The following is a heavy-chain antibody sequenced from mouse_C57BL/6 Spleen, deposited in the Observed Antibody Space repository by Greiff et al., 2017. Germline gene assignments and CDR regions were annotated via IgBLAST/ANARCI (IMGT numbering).Heavy chain of an antibody. D-gene: IGHD2-4*01. V-gene: IGHV1-5*01. CDR1: GYTFTSYW. Sequence: VQLQQSGTVLARPGASVKMSCKTSGYTFTSYWMHWVKQRPGQGLEWIGAIYPGNSDTSYNQKFKGKANLAAVTSASTAYMELSSLTNEDSAVYDCTRDYDRTWFAYWGQGTLVTVSA. CDR3: TRDYDRTWFAY. J-gene: IGHJ3*01. CDR2: IYPGNSDT.